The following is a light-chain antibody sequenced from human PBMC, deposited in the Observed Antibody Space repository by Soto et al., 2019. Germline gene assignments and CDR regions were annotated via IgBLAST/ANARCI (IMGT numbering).Light chain of an antibody. CDR1: SSNIGAGYD. J-gene: IGLJ2*01. V-gene: IGLV1-40*01. CDR3: QSYDSSLCGSV. Sequence: QSVLTQPPSVSGAPGQRVTISCTGSSSNIGAGYDVHWYQQLPGTAPKLLIYGNSNRPSGFPDRFSGSKSGTSASLAITGLQAEDEADYYCQSYDSSLCGSVFGGGTKLTVL. CDR2: GNS.